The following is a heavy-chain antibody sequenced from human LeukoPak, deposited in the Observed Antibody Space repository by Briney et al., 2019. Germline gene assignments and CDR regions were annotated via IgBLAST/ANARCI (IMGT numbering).Heavy chain of an antibody. J-gene: IGHJ5*02. CDR1: GGSISSGGYY. Sequence: SETLSLTCTVSGGSISSGGYYWSWIRQHPGKGLEWIGYIYYSGSTYYNPSLKSRVTISVDTSKNQFSLKLSSVTAADTAVYYCARVPLYCTNGVCYKGNWFDPWGQGTLVTVSS. CDR2: IYYSGST. CDR3: ARVPLYCTNGVCYKGNWFDP. D-gene: IGHD2-8*01. V-gene: IGHV4-31*03.